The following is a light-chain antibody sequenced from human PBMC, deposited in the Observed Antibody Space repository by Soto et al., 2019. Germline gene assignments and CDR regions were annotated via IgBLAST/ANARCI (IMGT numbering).Light chain of an antibody. V-gene: IGKV3-15*01. J-gene: IGKJ1*01. Sequence: EIVMTQSPATLSVSPGERATLSCMASQSVSSNLAWYQQKPGQAPRLLIYGASTRATVIPARFSGSGSGTEFTLTISSLQSEDFAVYYCQQYNNWPRTFGQGTKVEIK. CDR3: QQYNNWPRT. CDR1: QSVSSN. CDR2: GAS.